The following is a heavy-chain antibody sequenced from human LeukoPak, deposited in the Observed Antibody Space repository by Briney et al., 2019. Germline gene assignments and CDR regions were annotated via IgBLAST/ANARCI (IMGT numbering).Heavy chain of an antibody. Sequence: SSETLSLTCAVYGGSFSGYYWSWIRQPPGKGLEWIGEINHSGSTNCNPSLKSRVTISVDTSKNQFSLKLSSVTAADTAVYYCASVVRGAYYYYYGMDVWGQGTTVTVSS. J-gene: IGHJ6*02. CDR1: GGSFSGYY. V-gene: IGHV4-34*01. D-gene: IGHD3-10*02. CDR2: INHSGST. CDR3: ASVVRGAYYYYYGMDV.